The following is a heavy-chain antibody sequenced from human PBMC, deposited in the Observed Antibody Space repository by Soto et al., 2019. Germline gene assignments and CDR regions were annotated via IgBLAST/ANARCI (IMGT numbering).Heavy chain of an antibody. CDR1: GFTFNSYA. D-gene: IGHD1-26*01. CDR3: AREGANPTPYFDY. J-gene: IGHJ4*02. Sequence: GGSLRLSCAASGFTFNSYAMHWVRQAPGKGLEWVAVISYDGSNKYYADSVKGRFTISRDNSKNTLYLQMNSLRAEDTAVYYCAREGANPTPYFDYWGQGTLVTVSS. CDR2: ISYDGSNK. V-gene: IGHV3-30*04.